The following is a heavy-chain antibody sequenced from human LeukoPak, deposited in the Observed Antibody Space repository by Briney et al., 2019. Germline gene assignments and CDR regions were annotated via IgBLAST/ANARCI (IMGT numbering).Heavy chain of an antibody. CDR3: ARLYSYGRNFDY. CDR1: GGSISSSSYY. J-gene: IGHJ4*02. CDR2: IYYSGST. Sequence: SETLSLTCTVSGGSISSSSYYWGWIRQPPGKGLEWIGSIYYSGSTYYNPSLKSQVTISVDTSKNQFSLKLSSVTAADTAVYYCARLYSYGRNFDYWGQGTLVTVSS. V-gene: IGHV4-39*07. D-gene: IGHD5-18*01.